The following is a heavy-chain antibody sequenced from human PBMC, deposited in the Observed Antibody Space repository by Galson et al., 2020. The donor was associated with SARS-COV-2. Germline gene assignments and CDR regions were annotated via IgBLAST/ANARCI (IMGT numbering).Heavy chain of an antibody. V-gene: IGHV3-23*01. CDR3: AKRIGSDSGGLDV. CDR1: GFISSNYA. J-gene: IGHJ6*02. D-gene: IGHD4-17*01. CDR2: ISASGGT. Sequence: GGSLRLSCAASGFISSNYAMNWVRQAPGKGLEWVSLISASGGTTYADSVKGRFTISRDDSKNTVSLQMSSLRAEDTAVYYCAKRIGSDSGGLDVWGQGTTVTVSS.